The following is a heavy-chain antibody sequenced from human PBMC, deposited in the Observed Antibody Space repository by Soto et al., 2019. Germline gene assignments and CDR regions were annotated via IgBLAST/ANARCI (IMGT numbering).Heavy chain of an antibody. J-gene: IGHJ4*02. CDR1: GFTFSMYW. V-gene: IGHV3-74*01. CDR2: INDDGIST. CDR3: ARASPIRTIFGVVIIRGPFNY. Sequence: GGSLRLSCAASGFTFSMYWMHWVRQVPGKGPEWVSRINDDGISTNYADSVKGRFTISRDNAKNTLYLQMNSLRAEDTAVYYCARASPIRTIFGVVIIRGPFNYWGQGTLVTVSS. D-gene: IGHD3-3*01.